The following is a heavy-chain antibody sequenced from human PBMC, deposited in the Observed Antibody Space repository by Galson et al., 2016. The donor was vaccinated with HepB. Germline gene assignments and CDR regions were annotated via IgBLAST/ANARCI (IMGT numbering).Heavy chain of an antibody. J-gene: IGHJ6*02. V-gene: IGHV3-66*01. CDR3: AGGDGIFGVVIGMDV. D-gene: IGHD3-3*01. CDR2: IYSGGST. CDR1: GFTVNDNY. Sequence: SLRLSCAGYGFTVNDNYMMWVRQAPGKGLEWVSIIYSGGSTFYADFVKGRLTISSDKSDNTLYLQMNRLRPEDTAVYYCAGGDGIFGVVIGMDVWGLGTTVIVSS.